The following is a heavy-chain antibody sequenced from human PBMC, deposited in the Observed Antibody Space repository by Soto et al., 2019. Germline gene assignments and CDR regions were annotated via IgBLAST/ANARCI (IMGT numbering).Heavy chain of an antibody. CDR1: GFTFSSYS. J-gene: IGHJ4*02. CDR3: ARDLRGTVTPYYFDY. D-gene: IGHD4-17*01. Sequence: EVQLVESGGGLVQPGGSLRLSCAASGFTFSSYSMNWVRQAPGKGLEWVSYISSSSSTIYYADSVKGRFTISRDNAKNSLYLQMNRLRAEDTAVYYCARDLRGTVTPYYFDYWGQGTLVTVSS. V-gene: IGHV3-48*01. CDR2: ISSSSSTI.